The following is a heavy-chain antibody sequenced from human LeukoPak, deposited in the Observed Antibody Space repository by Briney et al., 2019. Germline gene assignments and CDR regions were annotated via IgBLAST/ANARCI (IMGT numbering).Heavy chain of an antibody. CDR1: GFPFNSYW. Sequence: SGGSLRLSCAASGFPFNSYWMNWVRQAPGRGLEWVANIKEDGSEKFYVDSVKGRFTISRDNAKNSLFLQMTSLRAEDTALYYCAPEVWELQGASDIWGQGTMVTVSS. J-gene: IGHJ3*02. V-gene: IGHV3-7*01. CDR2: IKEDGSEK. CDR3: APEVWELQGASDI. D-gene: IGHD1-26*01.